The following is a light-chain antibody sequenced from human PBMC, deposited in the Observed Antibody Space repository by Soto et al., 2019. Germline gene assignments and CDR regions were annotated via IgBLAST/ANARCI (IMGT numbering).Light chain of an antibody. V-gene: IGKV3-15*01. CDR3: QQFNNWPWT. CDR2: GAS. CDR1: QSISDT. Sequence: EIGMTQSPATLSVSPGGRATLSCRASQSISDTLAWYQQKPGQAPRLLIYGASTRVPGFPARFSGSGSGTDCTLTISSLQSEDFAGYYCQQFNNWPWTFGQGTKVEIK. J-gene: IGKJ1*01.